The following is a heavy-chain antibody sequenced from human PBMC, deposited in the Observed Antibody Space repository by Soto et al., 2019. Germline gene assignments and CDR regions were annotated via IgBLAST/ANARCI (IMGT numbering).Heavy chain of an antibody. D-gene: IGHD5-12*01. CDR3: ARITWLRLLYYFEH. CDR1: GGSFSGYY. J-gene: IGHJ4*02. CDR2: INHSGST. Sequence: SETLSLTCAVYGGSFSGYYWSWIRQPPGKGLEWIGEINHSGSTNYNPSLKSRVTISVDTSKNQFSLKLSSVTAADTAVYYCARITWLRLLYYFEHWGPGTLVTVSS. V-gene: IGHV4-34*01.